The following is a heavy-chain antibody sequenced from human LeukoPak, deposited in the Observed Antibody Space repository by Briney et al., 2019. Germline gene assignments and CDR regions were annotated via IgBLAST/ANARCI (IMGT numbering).Heavy chain of an antibody. Sequence: PGGSLRLSCAASGFTFSIYAMSWVRQAPGKGLEWVAVISYDGSNKYYADSVKGRFTISRDNSKNTLYLQMNSLRAEDTAVYYCAREYCSSTSCYEDYYYYYGMDVWGQGTTVTVSS. CDR1: GFTFSIYA. D-gene: IGHD2-2*01. CDR2: ISYDGSNK. V-gene: IGHV3-30-3*01. J-gene: IGHJ6*02. CDR3: AREYCSSTSCYEDYYYYYGMDV.